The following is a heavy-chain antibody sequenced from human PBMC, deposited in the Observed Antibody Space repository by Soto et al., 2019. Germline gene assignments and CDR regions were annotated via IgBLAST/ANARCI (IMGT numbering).Heavy chain of an antibody. CDR1: GFAVSSGY. Sequence: GGSVRLSCVASGFAVSSGYMTWVRQAPGKGLEWVSIIYSGGTTYHADSVKGRFTISKDNSKNTLYLQMNSLRAEDTAVYYCARVSYSYGYSYHYGMDCRRQGTTVTVSA. V-gene: IGHV3-53*01. J-gene: IGHJ6*01. CDR2: IYSGGTT. D-gene: IGHD5-18*01. CDR3: ARVSYSYGYSYHYGMDC.